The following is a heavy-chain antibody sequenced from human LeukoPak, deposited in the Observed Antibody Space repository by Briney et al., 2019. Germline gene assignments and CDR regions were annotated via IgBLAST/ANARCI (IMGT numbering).Heavy chain of an antibody. Sequence: GGSLRLSCAASGFTVSSNYMSWVRQAPGKGLEWVSSISGSSTYIYYADSLQGRFTISRDNAKNSLYLQMNSLRAEDTAVYYCARAQNAGLRLGELTYYYYGMDVWGQGTTVTVSS. CDR2: ISGSSTYI. CDR3: ARAQNAGLRLGELTYYYYGMDV. CDR1: GFTVSSNY. V-gene: IGHV3-21*01. J-gene: IGHJ6*02. D-gene: IGHD3-16*01.